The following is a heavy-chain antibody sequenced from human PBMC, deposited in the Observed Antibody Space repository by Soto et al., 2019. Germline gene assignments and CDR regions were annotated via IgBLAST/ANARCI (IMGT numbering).Heavy chain of an antibody. J-gene: IGHJ4*02. CDR3: ARQFDSDTTGYYYAY. D-gene: IGHD3-22*01. CDR2: IMPIFGSA. CDR1: GGTFSRNT. Sequence: SVKVSCKASGGTFSRNTISWVRQAPGQGLEWMGGIMPIFGSANYAQKFQGRVTITADENTRTVYMELSRLRSEDTAVYYCARQFDSDTTGYYYAYWGQRTLVTVSS. V-gene: IGHV1-69*13.